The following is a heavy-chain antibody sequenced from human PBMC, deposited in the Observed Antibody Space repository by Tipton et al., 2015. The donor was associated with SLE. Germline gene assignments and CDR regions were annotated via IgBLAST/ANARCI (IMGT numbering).Heavy chain of an antibody. V-gene: IGHV4-61*01. J-gene: IGHJ4*02. Sequence: TLSLTCTVSGGSVSSGSYYWSWIRQPPGKGLEWIGYIYYSGSTNYNPSLKSRVTISVDTSKNQFSLKLSSVTAADTAVYYCAREAIFGVVLPSYYFDYWGQGTLVTVSS. CDR1: GGSVSSGSYY. D-gene: IGHD3-3*01. CDR2: IYYSGST. CDR3: AREAIFGVVLPSYYFDY.